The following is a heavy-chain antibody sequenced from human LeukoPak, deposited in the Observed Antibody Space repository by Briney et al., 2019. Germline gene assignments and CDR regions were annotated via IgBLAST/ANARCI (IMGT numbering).Heavy chain of an antibody. Sequence: GGSLRLSCADSGFTFSNYAMHWVRQAPGKGLEWVALISYDGSNKFYADSVKGRFAISRDNSKNTLYLQMNNLIAQDTAVYYCARELDLDTAMVNPGSLRHWGQGTLVTVSS. J-gene: IGHJ4*02. CDR3: ARELDLDTAMVNPGSLRH. D-gene: IGHD5-18*01. CDR2: ISYDGSNK. CDR1: GFTFSNYA. V-gene: IGHV3-30*09.